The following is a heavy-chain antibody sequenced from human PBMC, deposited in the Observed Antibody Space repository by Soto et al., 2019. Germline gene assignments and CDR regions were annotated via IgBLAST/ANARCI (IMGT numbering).Heavy chain of an antibody. CDR2: ISGSGGST. Sequence: GGSLRLSCAASGFTFSSYAMSWVRQAPGKGLEWVSAISGSGGSTYYADSVKGRFTISRDNSKNTLYLQMNSLRAEDTAVYYCARRDIVVVVAATPPYYYYGMDVWGQGTTVTVSS. J-gene: IGHJ6*02. CDR1: GFTFSSYA. D-gene: IGHD2-15*01. V-gene: IGHV3-23*01. CDR3: ARRDIVVVVAATPPYYYYGMDV.